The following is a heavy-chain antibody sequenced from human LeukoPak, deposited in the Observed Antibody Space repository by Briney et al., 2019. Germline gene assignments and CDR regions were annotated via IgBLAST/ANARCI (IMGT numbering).Heavy chain of an antibody. CDR2: ISGTGSNT. CDR1: GLTFSDHY. J-gene: IGHJ4*02. Sequence: GGSLRLSCVASGLTFSDHYMSWIRQAPGKGLEWVSDISGTGSNTYYTDSVKGRFTISRDNSKNTLYLQMDSLRAEDTAVYYCAKIRKGTGYYDYWGQGTLVTFSS. V-gene: IGHV3-23*01. CDR3: AKIRKGTGYYDY. D-gene: IGHD3/OR15-3a*01.